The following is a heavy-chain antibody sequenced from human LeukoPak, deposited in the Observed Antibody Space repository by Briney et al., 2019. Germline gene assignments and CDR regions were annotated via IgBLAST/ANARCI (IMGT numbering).Heavy chain of an antibody. Sequence: PSETLSLTCTVSGGSISSYYWSWIRQPAGKGLEWIGRIYTSGSTNYNPSLKSRVTMSVDTSKNQFSLKLSPVTAADTAVYYCARFIAVAGTFRNWFDPWGQGTLVTVSS. CDR1: GGSISSYY. D-gene: IGHD6-19*01. V-gene: IGHV4-4*07. J-gene: IGHJ5*02. CDR3: ARFIAVAGTFRNWFDP. CDR2: IYTSGST.